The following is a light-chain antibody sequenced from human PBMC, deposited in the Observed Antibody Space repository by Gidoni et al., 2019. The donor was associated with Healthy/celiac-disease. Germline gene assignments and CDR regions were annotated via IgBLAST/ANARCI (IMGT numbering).Light chain of an antibody. Sequence: EIVLTQSPATLSLSPGERATLSCRASQSVSSYLAWYQQKPGQAPRLLIYDASNRATGIPARFSGSGSGTDFTLTISSLEPEDFAVYYWQQRSNCPTFGQGTRLEIK. J-gene: IGKJ5*01. V-gene: IGKV3-11*01. CDR1: QSVSSY. CDR3: QQRSNCPT. CDR2: DAS.